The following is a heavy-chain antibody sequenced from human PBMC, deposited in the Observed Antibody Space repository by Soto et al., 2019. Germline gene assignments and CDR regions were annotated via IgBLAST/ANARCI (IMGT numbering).Heavy chain of an antibody. CDR3: ARNPGYSSGWYYGGMDV. CDR1: GFSLSTSGMC. Sequence: SGPTLVNPTQTLTLTCTFSGFSLSTSGMCVSWIRQPPGKALEWLALIDWDDDKYYSTSLKTRLTISKDTSKNQVVLTMTNMDPVDTATYYCARNPGYSSGWYYGGMDVWGQGTTVTVSS. D-gene: IGHD6-19*01. J-gene: IGHJ6*02. V-gene: IGHV2-70*01. CDR2: IDWDDDK.